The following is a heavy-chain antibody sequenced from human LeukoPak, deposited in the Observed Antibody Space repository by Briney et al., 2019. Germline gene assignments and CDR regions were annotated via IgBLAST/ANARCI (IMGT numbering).Heavy chain of an antibody. D-gene: IGHD3-10*01. Sequence: ASVKVSCKASGYTFTGYYMHWVRQAPGQGLEWMGWINPNSGGTNYAQKFQGRVTMTRDTSISTAYMELSRLRSDDTAVYYCAREDRYYYGSGSLNWFDPRGQGTLVTVSS. V-gene: IGHV1-2*02. CDR2: INPNSGGT. J-gene: IGHJ5*02. CDR1: GYTFTGYY. CDR3: AREDRYYYGSGSLNWFDP.